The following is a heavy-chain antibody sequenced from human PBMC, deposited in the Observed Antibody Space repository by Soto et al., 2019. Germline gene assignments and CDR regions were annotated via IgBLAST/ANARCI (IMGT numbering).Heavy chain of an antibody. CDR2: IQNDGSRT. V-gene: IGHV3-74*01. J-gene: IGHJ3*01. D-gene: IGHD2-21*02. CDR3: ARGDRGGFDL. Sequence: EVQLVESEGGLVQRGGSLGLSGAPLGLTFNYYWLPWVGQPPGQGLVWVSHIQNDGSRTTYADSVKGRFTISRDNAKNTLYLQMNSLRAEDTAVYYCARGDRGGFDLWGQGTTVTVSS. CDR1: GLTFNYYW.